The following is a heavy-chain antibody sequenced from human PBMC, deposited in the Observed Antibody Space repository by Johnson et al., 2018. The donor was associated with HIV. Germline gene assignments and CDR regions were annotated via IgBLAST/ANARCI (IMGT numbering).Heavy chain of an antibody. CDR1: GFTFSSYA. D-gene: IGHD3-22*01. J-gene: IGHJ3*02. Sequence: QVQLVESGGGVVQPGRSLRLSCAASGFTFSSYAMHWVRQAPGKGLEWVAVISYDGSNKYYADSVKGRFPISSDNSKNQLYLQMNSLRAEDTAVYYCAKGGADYSDSRGYSENDAFDIWGQGTMVTVSS. CDR3: AKGGADYSDSRGYSENDAFDI. CDR2: ISYDGSNK. V-gene: IGHV3-30*04.